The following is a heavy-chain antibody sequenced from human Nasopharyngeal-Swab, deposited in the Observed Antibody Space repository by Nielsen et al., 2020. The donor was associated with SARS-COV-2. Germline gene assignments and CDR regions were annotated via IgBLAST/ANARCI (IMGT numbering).Heavy chain of an antibody. CDR2: IGSSGSSR. CDR3: AGDPRLRYFDY. J-gene: IGHJ4*02. D-gene: IGHD3-16*01. Sequence: WIRQPPGKGLEWVSRIGSSGSSRDYADSVKGRFTISRDNSKNTLYLQMNSLRAEDTAIYYCAGDPRLRYFDYWGQGTLVTVSS. V-gene: IGHV3-23*05.